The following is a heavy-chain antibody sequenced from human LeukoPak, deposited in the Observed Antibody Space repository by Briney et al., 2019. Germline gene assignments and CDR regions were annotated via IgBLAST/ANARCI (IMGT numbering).Heavy chain of an antibody. CDR3: ARGRGELTTFMDY. Sequence: ASVKVSCKASGFTFTSSAMQWVRQARGQRLEWIGWIVVGSGNTNYAQKLQGRVTMTTDTSTSTAYMELRSLRSDDTAVYYCARGRGELTTFMDYWGQGTLVTVSS. V-gene: IGHV1-58*02. CDR2: IVVGSGNT. J-gene: IGHJ4*02. D-gene: IGHD3-10*01. CDR1: GFTFTSSA.